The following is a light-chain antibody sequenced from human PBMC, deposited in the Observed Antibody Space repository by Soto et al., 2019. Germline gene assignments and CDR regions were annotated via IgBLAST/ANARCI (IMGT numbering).Light chain of an antibody. CDR1: SGHSSYD. CDR2: LSSDGSH. J-gene: IGLJ3*02. V-gene: IGLV4-69*01. Sequence: QPVLTQSPSASASLGASVTLTCTLSSGHSSYDIAWHQQQPEKGPRYLMKLSSDGSHIKGDGLPDRFSGSTSGAERYLSISCLQAADDSDDYCQACVTGLQVFGGGTKLTVL. CDR3: QACVTGLQV.